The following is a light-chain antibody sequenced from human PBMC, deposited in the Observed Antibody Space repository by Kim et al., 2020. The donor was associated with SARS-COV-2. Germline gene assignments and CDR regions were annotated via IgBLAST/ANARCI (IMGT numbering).Light chain of an antibody. J-gene: IGKJ2*01. V-gene: IGKV3D-15*03. CDR1: QSVSSN. CDR3: QQYNNWPGT. CDR2: GAS. Sequence: EIVMTQSPATLSVSPGERATLSCRASQSVSSNLAWYQQKPGQAPRLLMYGASIRATGIPVRFSGSGSGTEFTLTISILQSEDFAVYYCQQYNNWPGTFGQGTKLEI.